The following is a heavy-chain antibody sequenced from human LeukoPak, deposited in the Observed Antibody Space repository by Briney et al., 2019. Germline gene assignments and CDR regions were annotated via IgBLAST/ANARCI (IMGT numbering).Heavy chain of an antibody. J-gene: IGHJ4*02. CDR3: PSDLRYGSLDY. V-gene: IGHV3-30-3*01. CDR2: ISYDRSNK. CDR1: GFTFCSYA. D-gene: IGHD3-10*01. Sequence: GGSLRLSCAASGFTFCSYAMHWVRQAVPKGLGWVAVISYDRSNKYYADSGKGGYTISRDNSKNTLYLHMNSVRAEDTGVCYGPSDLRYGSLDYWGQGALVTASS.